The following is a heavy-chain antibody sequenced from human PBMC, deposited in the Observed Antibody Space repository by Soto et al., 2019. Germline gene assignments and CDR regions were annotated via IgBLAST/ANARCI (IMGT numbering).Heavy chain of an antibody. CDR1: GGSISSGDYY. V-gene: IGHV4-30-4*01. CDR3: ARGRAPGYSGYDFGVDP. J-gene: IGHJ5*02. D-gene: IGHD5-12*01. Sequence: SETLSLTCTVSGGSISSGDYYWSWIRQPPGKGLEWIGYIYYSGSTYYNPSLKSRVTISVDTSKNQFSLKLSSVTAADTAVYYCARGRAPGYSGYDFGVDPWGQGTLVTV. CDR2: IYYSGST.